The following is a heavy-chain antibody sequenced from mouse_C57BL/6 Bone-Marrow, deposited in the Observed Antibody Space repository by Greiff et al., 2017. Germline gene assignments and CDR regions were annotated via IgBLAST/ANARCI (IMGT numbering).Heavy chain of an antibody. CDR1: GYTFTDYE. Sequence: QVQLQQSGAELVRPGASVTLSCKASGYTFTDYEMHWVKQTPVHGLEWIGAIDPETGGTAYNQKFKGKAILTADKSSSTAYMELRSLTSEDSADYYCTRAHYYGSSYDYWGQGTTLTVSS. D-gene: IGHD1-1*01. CDR2: IDPETGGT. CDR3: TRAHYYGSSYDY. J-gene: IGHJ2*01. V-gene: IGHV1-15*01.